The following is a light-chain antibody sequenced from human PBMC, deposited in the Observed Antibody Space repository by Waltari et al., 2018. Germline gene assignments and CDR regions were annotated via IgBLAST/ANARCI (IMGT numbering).Light chain of an antibody. CDR1: PRAVGFFNY. CDR2: DVF. J-gene: IGLJ3*02. V-gene: IGLV2-14*03. CDR3: NSYTGSSSWV. Sequence: QSALTQPASVSGSPGPSITISCTGTPRAVGFFNYVSWYQQHPGKAPQLIIYDVFERPSGVSNRFSGSKSGNTASLTISGLLAEDEADYYCNSYTGSSSWVFGGGTKLTVL.